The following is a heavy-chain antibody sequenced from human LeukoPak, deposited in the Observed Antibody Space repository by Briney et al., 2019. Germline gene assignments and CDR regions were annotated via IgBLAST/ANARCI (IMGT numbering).Heavy chain of an antibody. CDR2: INPSGGST. J-gene: IGHJ4*02. Sequence: GASVKASCKASGYTFTSYYMHWVRQAPGQGLEWMGIINPSGGSTSYAQKFQGRVTMTRDTSTSTVYMELSSLRSEDTAVYYCARDLEATYYYGSGSFDYWGQGTLVTVSS. CDR3: ARDLEATYYYGSGSFDY. V-gene: IGHV1-46*01. D-gene: IGHD3-10*01. CDR1: GYTFTSYY.